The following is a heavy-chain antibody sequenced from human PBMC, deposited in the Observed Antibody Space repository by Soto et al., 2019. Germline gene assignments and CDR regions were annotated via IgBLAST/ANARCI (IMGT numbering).Heavy chain of an antibody. V-gene: IGHV3-53*04. CDR3: ARDSDYDILTGDYGMDV. CDR1: GFTVSSNY. J-gene: IGHJ6*02. D-gene: IGHD3-9*01. CDR2: IYSGGST. Sequence: EVQLVESGGGLVQPGGSLRLSCAASGFTVSSNYMSWVRQAPGKGLEWVSVIYSGGSTYYADSVKGRFTISRHNSKNTXYLQMNSLRAEDTAVYYCARDSDYDILTGDYGMDVWGQGTTVTVSS.